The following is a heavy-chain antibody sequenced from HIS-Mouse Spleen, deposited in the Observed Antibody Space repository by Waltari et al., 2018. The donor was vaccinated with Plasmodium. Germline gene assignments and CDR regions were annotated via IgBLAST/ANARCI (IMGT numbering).Heavy chain of an antibody. V-gene: IGHV4-31*03. CDR3: ARSIAATVTFYFDY. Sequence: QVQLQESGPGLVKPSQPLSLTCTVAGGSISSRGYYWSWIRQHPGKGLEWIGYIYYRGSTYYNPSLKSRVTISVDTSKNQFSLKLSSVTAADTAVYYCARSIAATVTFYFDYWGQGTLVTVSS. J-gene: IGHJ4*02. CDR2: IYYRGST. CDR1: GGSISSRGYY. D-gene: IGHD6-13*01.